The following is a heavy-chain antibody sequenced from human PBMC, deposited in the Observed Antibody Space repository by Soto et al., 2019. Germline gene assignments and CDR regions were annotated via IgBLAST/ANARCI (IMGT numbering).Heavy chain of an antibody. V-gene: IGHV3-23*01. Sequence: GGSLRLSCVASGFTFSIYAMSWVRQAPGKGLEWVSGIGGLSGGTDYADSVKGRLTISRDNSKNTLYLQTNSLRAEDTAVYFCAKVSVLTESYHYYAMDVWGQGTTVTVSS. J-gene: IGHJ6*02. D-gene: IGHD3-9*01. CDR2: IGGLSGGT. CDR3: AKVSVLTESYHYYAMDV. CDR1: GFTFSIYA.